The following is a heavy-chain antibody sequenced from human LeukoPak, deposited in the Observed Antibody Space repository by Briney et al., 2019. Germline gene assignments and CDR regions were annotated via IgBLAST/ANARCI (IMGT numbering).Heavy chain of an antibody. Sequence: KTSETLSLTCAVYGGSFSGYYWSWIRQPPGKGLEWIGEINHSGSTNYNPSLKSRVTISVDTSKNQFSLKLSSVTAADTAVYYCARRRAMGLYYFDYWGQGTLVTVSS. J-gene: IGHJ4*02. D-gene: IGHD5-18*01. CDR3: ARRRAMGLYYFDY. CDR2: INHSGST. V-gene: IGHV4-34*01. CDR1: GGSFSGYY.